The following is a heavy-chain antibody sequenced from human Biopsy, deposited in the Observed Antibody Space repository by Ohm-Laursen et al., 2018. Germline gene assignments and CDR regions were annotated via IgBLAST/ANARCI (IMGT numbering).Heavy chain of an antibody. V-gene: IGHV1-24*01. CDR1: GGTFNGYG. J-gene: IGHJ4*02. D-gene: IGHD1-1*01. CDR3: AADINVWNVNY. Sequence: ASVKVSCKASGGTFNGYGINWVRQVPGKGLEWMGGFAPENGKTVYAQNFQARVSLTEDTSTDTAYMELRSLRSEDTAVYYCAADINVWNVNYWGQGTQVTVSS. CDR2: FAPENGKT.